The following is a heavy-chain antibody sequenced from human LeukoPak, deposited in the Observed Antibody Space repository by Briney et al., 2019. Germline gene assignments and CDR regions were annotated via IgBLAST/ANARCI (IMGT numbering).Heavy chain of an antibody. CDR2: IYTSGST. J-gene: IGHJ3*02. D-gene: IGHD3-3*01. CDR3: ARASHDFWSGYLNDAFDI. Sequence: PSETLSLTCTVSGGSISSYYWSWLRQPAGKGLEWIGRIYTSGSTNYNPSLESRVTMSVDTPKNQFSLKLSSVTAADTAVYYCARASHDFWSGYLNDAFDIWGQGTMVTVSS. V-gene: IGHV4-4*07. CDR1: GGSISSYY.